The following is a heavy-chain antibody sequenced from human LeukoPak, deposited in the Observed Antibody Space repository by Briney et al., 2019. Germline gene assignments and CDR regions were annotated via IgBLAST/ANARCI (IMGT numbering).Heavy chain of an antibody. CDR3: ARRVVAVAGRYYYCMDV. V-gene: IGHV5-51*01. CDR2: IYPGDSDT. J-gene: IGHJ6*02. D-gene: IGHD6-19*01. CDR1: GYIFTRYW. Sequence: GESLKISCKGPGYIFTRYWSGWVRQLPGKGLEWMGIIYPGDSDTRYSPSFQGQVTISADKSITTAYLQRSSIKDSDTAMYYCARRVVAVAGRYYYCMDVLGQGSTVTVSS.